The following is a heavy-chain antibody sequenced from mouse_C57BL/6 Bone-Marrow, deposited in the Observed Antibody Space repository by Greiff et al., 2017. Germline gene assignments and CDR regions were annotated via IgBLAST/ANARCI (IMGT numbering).Heavy chain of an antibody. CDR3: ARCPVVATSEYFDY. CDR1: GYSITSGYY. D-gene: IGHD1-1*01. V-gene: IGHV3-6*01. CDR2: ISYDGSN. J-gene: IGHJ2*01. Sequence: DVQLQESGPGLVKPSQSLSLTCFVTGYSITSGYYWNWIRQFPGNKLEWMGYISYDGSNNSNPSLKNRISITRDTSKNQFFLKLNSVTTEDTATYCCARCPVVATSEYFDYWGQGTTLTVSS.